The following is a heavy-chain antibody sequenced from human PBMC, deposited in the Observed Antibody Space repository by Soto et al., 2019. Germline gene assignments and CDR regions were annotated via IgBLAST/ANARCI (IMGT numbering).Heavy chain of an antibody. CDR2: IIPIFGTA. CDR3: AREGQQQLGDAFDI. J-gene: IGHJ3*02. D-gene: IGHD6-13*01. Sequence: QVQLVQSGAEVKKPGSSVKVSCKASGGTFSSYAISWVRQAPGQGLEWMGGIIPIFGTANYAKKFQGRVTMTADESTSTAYMELSSLRSEDTAVYYCAREGQQQLGDAFDIWGQGTMVTVSS. CDR1: GGTFSSYA. V-gene: IGHV1-69*01.